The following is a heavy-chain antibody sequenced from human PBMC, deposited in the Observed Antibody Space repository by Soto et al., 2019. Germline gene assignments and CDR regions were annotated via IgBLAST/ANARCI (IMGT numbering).Heavy chain of an antibody. V-gene: IGHV4-59*01. CDR1: GGSISSYY. CDR3: ARGYTSSSGYDFRHDY. J-gene: IGHJ4*02. Sequence: PSETLSLTCTVSGGSISSYYWSWIRQPPGKGLEWIGYIYYSGSTNYNPSLKSRVTISVDTSKNQFSLKLSSVTAADTAVYYYARGYTSSSGYDFRHDYWGQGTLVTVSS. D-gene: IGHD5-12*01. CDR2: IYYSGST.